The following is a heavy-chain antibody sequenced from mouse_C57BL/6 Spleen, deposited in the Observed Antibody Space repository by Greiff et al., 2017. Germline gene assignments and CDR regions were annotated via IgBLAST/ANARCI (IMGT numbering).Heavy chain of an antibody. D-gene: IGHD2-5*01. V-gene: IGHV1-61*01. J-gene: IGHJ3*01. CDR1: GYTFTSSW. Sequence: QVQLQQPGAELVRPGSSVKLSCKASGYTFTSSWMDWVKQRPGQGLEWIGNIYPSDSETHYNQKFKDKATLTVDKSSSTAYMPLSSLTSEDSAVYYCARDYSNSFAYWGQGTLVTVSA. CDR2: IYPSDSET. CDR3: ARDYSNSFAY.